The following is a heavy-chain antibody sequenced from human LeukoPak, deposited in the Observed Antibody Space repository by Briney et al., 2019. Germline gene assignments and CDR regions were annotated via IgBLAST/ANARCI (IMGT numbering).Heavy chain of an antibody. CDR3: AATKDYGDFFDY. J-gene: IGHJ4*02. D-gene: IGHD4-17*01. CDR1: GYTFTSYG. CDR2: ISAYNGNT. V-gene: IGHV1-18*01. Sequence: ASVKVSCKASGYTFTSYGISWVRQAPGQGLEWMGWISAYNGNTNYAQKLQGRVTMTTDTSTSTAYMELRSLRSDDTAVYYCAATKDYGDFFDYWGQGTLVTVFS.